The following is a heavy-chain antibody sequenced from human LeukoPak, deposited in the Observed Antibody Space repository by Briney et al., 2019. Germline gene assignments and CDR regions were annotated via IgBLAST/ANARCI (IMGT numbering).Heavy chain of an antibody. Sequence: SETLSLTCTVSGGSISRYYWRWIRQPAGKGLEWIGRIYTSGSTNYNPSLKSRVTMSVDTSKNQFSLKLSSVTAADTAVYYCARQKGIAAAGCYFDYWGQGTLVTVSS. J-gene: IGHJ4*02. D-gene: IGHD6-13*01. CDR3: ARQKGIAAAGCYFDY. V-gene: IGHV4-4*07. CDR2: IYTSGST. CDR1: GGSISRYY.